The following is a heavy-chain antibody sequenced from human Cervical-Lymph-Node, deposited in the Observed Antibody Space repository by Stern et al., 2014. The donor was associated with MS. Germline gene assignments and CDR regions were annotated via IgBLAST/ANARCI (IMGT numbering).Heavy chain of an antibody. CDR2: IYYSGST. D-gene: IGHD3-22*01. CDR1: GGSVSRGSYY. V-gene: IGHV4-61*01. Sequence: VQLEESGPGLVRPSETLSLTCTVSGGSVSRGSYYWSWIRQPPGKGLEWIGYIYYSGSTNYNPSLKSRVTISVDTSKNQFSLKLSSVTAADTAVYYCARVPGGYYDRDTWGQGTLVTVSS. CDR3: ARVPGGYYDRDT. J-gene: IGHJ5*02.